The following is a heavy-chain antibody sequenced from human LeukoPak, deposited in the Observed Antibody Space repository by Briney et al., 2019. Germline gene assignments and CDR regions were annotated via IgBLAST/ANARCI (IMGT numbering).Heavy chain of an antibody. D-gene: IGHD2-21*02. CDR1: GGSISSYY. V-gene: IGHV4-59*08. J-gene: IGHJ2*01. CDR3: VGGDPPSYWYFDL. Sequence: SETLSLTCTDSGGSISSYYWSWSRQPPGKGLEWIGYIYYSGSTNYNPSLKSRVTISVDTSKNQFSLKLSSVTVADTAVYYCVGGDPPSYWYFDLWGRGTLVTVSS. CDR2: IYYSGST.